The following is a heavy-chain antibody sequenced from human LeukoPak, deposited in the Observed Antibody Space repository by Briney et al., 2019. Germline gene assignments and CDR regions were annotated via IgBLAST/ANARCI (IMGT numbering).Heavy chain of an antibody. V-gene: IGHV4-34*01. Sequence: SETLSLTCAVYGGSFSGHSWSWIRQAPGKGLEWIGEISHTGGINYNPSLKSRVTISVDTSKNQFSLKLSSVTAADTAVYYCARGPDSTPPACFDYWGQGTLVTVSS. D-gene: IGHD2/OR15-2a*01. J-gene: IGHJ4*02. CDR3: ARGPDSTPPACFDY. CDR2: ISHTGGI. CDR1: GGSFSGHS.